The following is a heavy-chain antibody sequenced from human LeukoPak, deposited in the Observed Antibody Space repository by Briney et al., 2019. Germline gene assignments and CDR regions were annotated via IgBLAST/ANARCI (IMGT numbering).Heavy chain of an antibody. V-gene: IGHV3-48*01. CDR2: ITSSSSTI. CDR1: GFTFSSYS. CDR3: ARDESGSYSYYYGMDV. D-gene: IGHD1-26*01. Sequence: PGGSLRLFCAASGFTFSSYSMNWVRQAPGKGLEWVSYITSSSSTIYYADSVKGRFTISRDNAKDSLYLQMNSLRAEDTAVYYCARDESGSYSYYYGMDVWGQGTTVTVSS. J-gene: IGHJ6*02.